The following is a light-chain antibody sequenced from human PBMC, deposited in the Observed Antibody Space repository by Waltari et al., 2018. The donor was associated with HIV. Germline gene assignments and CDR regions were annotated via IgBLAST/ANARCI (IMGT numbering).Light chain of an antibody. CDR3: QQYYSIPPT. CDR1: QGISNS. J-gene: IGKJ1*01. Sequence: DIQMTQSPSSLSASVDDRVTITCRASQGISNSLAWYQQKPGKAPNFLLYAASRLESGVPSRFSGSGSGTDYTLTISSLQPEDFGTYYCQQYYSIPPTFGQGTKVEIK. CDR2: AAS. V-gene: IGKV1-NL1*01.